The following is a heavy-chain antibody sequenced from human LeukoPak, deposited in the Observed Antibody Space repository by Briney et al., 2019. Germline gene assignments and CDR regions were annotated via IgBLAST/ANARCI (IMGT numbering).Heavy chain of an antibody. Sequence: SETLSLTCTVSGGSMNDYYWTWIRQPPGRGLEWIGYMYYSGSTYYNPSLKSRVTISVDTSKNQFSLKLSSVTAADTAVYYCAPTRGPLGAFDIWGQGTMVTVSS. J-gene: IGHJ3*02. V-gene: IGHV4-59*08. D-gene: IGHD7-27*01. CDR2: MYYSGST. CDR3: APTRGPLGAFDI. CDR1: GGSMNDYY.